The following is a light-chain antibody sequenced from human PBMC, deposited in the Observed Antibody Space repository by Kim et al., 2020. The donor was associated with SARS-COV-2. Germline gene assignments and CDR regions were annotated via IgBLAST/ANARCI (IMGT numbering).Light chain of an antibody. CDR3: HQSSSLPWT. J-gene: IGKJ1*01. CDR2: FAS. Sequence: VTPKDKVTITCRASQGIGSDLHWYQQKPDQSPKLLIKFASQSISGVPSRFSGSGSGTDFTLSINSLEAEDAATYYCHQSSSLPWTFGQGTKVDIK. CDR1: QGIGSD. V-gene: IGKV6-21*02.